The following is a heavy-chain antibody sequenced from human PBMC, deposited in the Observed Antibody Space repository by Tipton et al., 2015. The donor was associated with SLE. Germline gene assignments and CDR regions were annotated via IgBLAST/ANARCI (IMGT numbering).Heavy chain of an antibody. CDR1: GFTFGSYW. J-gene: IGHJ4*02. CDR3: ARDGDDYGDYYFDY. V-gene: IGHV3-7*05. CDR2: IKQDGSEK. Sequence: SLRLSCAASGFTFGSYWTSWFRQVPGKGLVWVANIKQDGSEKYYVDSVKGRFTISRDNAKNSLYLQMNSLRAEDTAVYYCARDGDDYGDYYFDYWGQGTLLTVP. D-gene: IGHD4-17*01.